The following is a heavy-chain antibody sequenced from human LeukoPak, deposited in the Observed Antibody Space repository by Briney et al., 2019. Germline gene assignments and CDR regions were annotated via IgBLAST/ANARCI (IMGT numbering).Heavy chain of an antibody. CDR3: ARTYCSGGSCHFDY. Sequence: SETLSLTPALSGGSLRSYYWSSSRDPPRKGLGRIGYIYYSGNTGSNPSLQRRVTISVDTSKNQFSLKLSSVTAADTAVYYCARTYCSGGSCHFDYWGQGTLVTVSS. CDR2: IYYSGNT. CDR1: GGSLRSYY. D-gene: IGHD2-15*01. J-gene: IGHJ4*02. V-gene: IGHV4-59*08.